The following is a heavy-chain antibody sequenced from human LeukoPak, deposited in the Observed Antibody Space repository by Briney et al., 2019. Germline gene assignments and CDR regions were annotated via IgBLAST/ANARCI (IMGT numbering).Heavy chain of an antibody. CDR3: ARGGDYTGGWFNP. V-gene: IGHV1-24*01. Sequence: LWASVKVSCKVSGYTLTELSMHWVRQAPGKGLEWMGGFDPEDGETIYAQKFQGRVTMTEDTSTDTAYMELSSLRSEDTAVYYCARGGDYTGGWFNPWGQGTLVTVSS. D-gene: IGHD2-21*02. J-gene: IGHJ5*02. CDR1: GYTLTELS. CDR2: FDPEDGET.